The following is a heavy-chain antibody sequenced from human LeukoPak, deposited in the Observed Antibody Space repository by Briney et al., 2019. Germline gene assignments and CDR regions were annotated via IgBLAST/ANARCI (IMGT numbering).Heavy chain of an antibody. J-gene: IGHJ3*02. CDR2: IYPADSDT. CDR3: ATNTMFRGIHAFDI. CDR1: GYTFTSYW. Sequence: GESLKISCKGSGYTFTSYWIGWVRQMPGKGLEWMGIIYPADSDTRYSPSFQGQVTISADKSISTAYLHWSSLKASDTAMYYCATNTMFRGIHAFDIWGQGTMVTVSS. D-gene: IGHD3-10*01. V-gene: IGHV5-51*01.